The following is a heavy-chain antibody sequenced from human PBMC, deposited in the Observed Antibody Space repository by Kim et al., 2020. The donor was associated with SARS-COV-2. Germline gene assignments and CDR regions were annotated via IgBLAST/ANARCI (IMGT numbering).Heavy chain of an antibody. CDR3: AKEHSSGYYVGYYFDY. J-gene: IGHJ4*02. D-gene: IGHD3-22*01. V-gene: IGHV3-23*01. Sequence: GGSLRLSCAASGFTFSSYAMSWVRQAPGKGLEWVSAISGSGGSTYYADSVKGRFTISRDNSKNTLYLQMNSLRAEDTAVYYCAKEHSSGYYVGYYFDYWGQGTLVTVSS. CDR1: GFTFSSYA. CDR2: ISGSGGST.